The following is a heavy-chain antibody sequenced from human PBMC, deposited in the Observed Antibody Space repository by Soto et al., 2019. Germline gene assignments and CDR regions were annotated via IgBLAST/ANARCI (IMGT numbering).Heavy chain of an antibody. Sequence: ASVKVSCKASGYTFTSYGISWVRQAPGQGLEWMGWISAYNGNTNYAQKLQGRVTMTTDTSTSTAYMELGSLRSDDTAVYYCARDDGTPTYYYYGMDVWGQGTTVTVSS. D-gene: IGHD1-26*01. V-gene: IGHV1-18*04. J-gene: IGHJ6*02. CDR3: ARDDGTPTYYYYGMDV. CDR1: GYTFTSYG. CDR2: ISAYNGNT.